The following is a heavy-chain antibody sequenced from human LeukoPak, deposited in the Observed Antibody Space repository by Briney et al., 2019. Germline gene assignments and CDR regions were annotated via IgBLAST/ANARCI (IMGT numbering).Heavy chain of an antibody. V-gene: IGHV4-4*07. J-gene: IGHJ3*02. CDR2: IYASGST. CDR1: GGSISSYY. Sequence: SETLSLTCIVSGGSISSYYWSWIRQPAGKGLEWIGRIYASGSTNYNPSLKSRVTMSVDTSKNQFSLKLNSVTAADTAVYYCARDFPLGGSTVWFFGDAFDIWGQGTVVTVSS. CDR3: ARDFPLGGSTVWFFGDAFDI. D-gene: IGHD6-19*01.